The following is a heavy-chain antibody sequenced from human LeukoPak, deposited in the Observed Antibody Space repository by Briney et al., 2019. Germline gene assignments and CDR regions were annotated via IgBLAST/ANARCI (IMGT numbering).Heavy chain of an antibody. J-gene: IGHJ4*02. CDR2: INEDGSTT. CDR1: GFTFSSNW. CDR3: VRDLGGRSGH. Sequence: GGSLRLSCAASGFTFSSNWMHWVRQAPGKGLVWVSRINEDGSTTNYADSVKGRSTIFRGNAKNTLYLQMNSLRAEDTAVYYCVRDLGGRSGHWGQGTLVTVSS. D-gene: IGHD1-26*01. V-gene: IGHV3-74*01.